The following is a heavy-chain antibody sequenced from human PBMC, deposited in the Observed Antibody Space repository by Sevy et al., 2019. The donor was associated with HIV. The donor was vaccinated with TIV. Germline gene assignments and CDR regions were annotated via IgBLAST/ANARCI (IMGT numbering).Heavy chain of an antibody. V-gene: IGHV4-30-4*01. CDR2: IYYSGST. J-gene: IGHJ3*02. Sequence: SETLSLTCTVSGGSISSGDYYWSWIRQPPGKGLEWIGYIYYSGSTYYNPSLKSRVTISVDTSKNQFSLKLSSVTAADTAVYYCARDRRGDSSGYAHCAFDIWGQGTMVTVSS. CDR3: ARDRRGDSSGYAHCAFDI. CDR1: GGSISSGDYY. D-gene: IGHD3-22*01.